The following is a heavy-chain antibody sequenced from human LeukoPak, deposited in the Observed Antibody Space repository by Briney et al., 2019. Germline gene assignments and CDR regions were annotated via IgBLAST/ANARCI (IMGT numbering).Heavy chain of an antibody. V-gene: IGHV4-34*01. CDR1: GGSFSGYY. Sequence: SETLSLTCAVYGGSFSGYYWSWIRQPPGKGLEWIGEINHSGSTYYNPSPNSRVTISVDTSKNHFSLTLGSVTAADTAVYYCARHHDSSGLYVPLDYWGQGTLVTVSS. D-gene: IGHD3-22*01. CDR3: ARHHDSSGLYVPLDY. CDR2: INHSGST. J-gene: IGHJ4*02.